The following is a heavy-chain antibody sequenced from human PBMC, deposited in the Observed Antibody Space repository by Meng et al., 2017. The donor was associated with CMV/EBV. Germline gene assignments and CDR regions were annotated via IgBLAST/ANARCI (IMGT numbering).Heavy chain of an antibody. CDR2: INHSGST. CDR1: GGSFSGYY. V-gene: IGHV4-34*01. CDR3: ARGVGGWFDP. Sequence: VQIHKVGSGLLKPSETLAFTCAVYGGSFSGYYWSWIRQPPGKGLEWIGEINHSGSTNYNPSLKSRVTISVDTSKNQFSLKLSSVTAADTAVYYCARGVGGWFDPWGQGTLVTVSS. J-gene: IGHJ5*02. D-gene: IGHD1-26*01.